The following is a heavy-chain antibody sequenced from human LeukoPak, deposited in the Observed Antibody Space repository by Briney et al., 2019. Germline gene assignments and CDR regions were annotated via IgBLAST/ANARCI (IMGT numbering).Heavy chain of an antibody. J-gene: IGHJ5*02. V-gene: IGHV4-38-2*02. CDR2: ISHIGST. CDR3: ARTYINFSNYFDP. Sequence: SETPSLTCTVSGYSISNGYNWGWVQQPPGKGLECIGSISHIGSTYYNPSLESRVTISLDTSMNQFSLELRSVTAADTAVYYCARTYINFSNYFDPWGQGTLVTVSS. D-gene: IGHD4-11*01. CDR1: GYSISNGYN.